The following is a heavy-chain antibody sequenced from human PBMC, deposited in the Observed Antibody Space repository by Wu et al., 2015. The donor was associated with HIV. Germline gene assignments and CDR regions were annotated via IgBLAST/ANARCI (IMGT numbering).Heavy chain of an antibody. V-gene: IGHV1-24*01. CDR1: GNTLNELS. J-gene: IGHJ1*01. D-gene: IGHD1-26*01. Sequence: QVQLVQSGAEVKKPGASVRVSCNISGNTLNELSTHWVRQAPGKGLEWMGGFDPDDGEIIYPQQFQGRVTMTEDISTDIIYMGMSSLRSDDTAVYYCAAGKWEQHPDLAYFQHWGQGTLVTVSS. CDR2: FDPDDGEI. CDR3: AAGKWEQHPDLAYFQH.